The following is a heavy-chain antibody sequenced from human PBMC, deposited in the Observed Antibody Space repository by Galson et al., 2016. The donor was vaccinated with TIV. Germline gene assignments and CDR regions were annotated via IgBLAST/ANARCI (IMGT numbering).Heavy chain of an antibody. CDR2: ISSTGSTI. J-gene: IGHJ4*02. V-gene: IGHV3-48*03. D-gene: IGHD3-16*01. CDR3: GPLGQVYSRAFTY. CDR1: GFSFSNYE. Sequence: SLRLSCAASGFSFSNYEMSWVRQAPGKGLEWVSYISSTGSTIYNADSVKGRFTISRDNAKNSLYLQMNGLRAEDTAVYYCGPLGQVYSRAFTYWGQGTLVTVSS.